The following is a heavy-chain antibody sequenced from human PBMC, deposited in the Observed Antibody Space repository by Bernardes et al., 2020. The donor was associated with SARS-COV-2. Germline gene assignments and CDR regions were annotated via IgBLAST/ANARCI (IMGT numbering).Heavy chain of an antibody. CDR2: INPNSGGT. J-gene: IGHJ4*02. V-gene: IGHV1-2*02. CDR1: GYTFSAYY. D-gene: IGHD3-22*01. CDR3: ARAYDSGPHYLEGSFDY. Sequence: ASVKVSCKASGYTFSAYYIHWVRQAPGQGLEWMGWINPNSGGTNYAQKFQGRITMTRDTSISTAYMELSRLRSDDTAVYYCARAYDSGPHYLEGSFDYWGQGTLVTVSS.